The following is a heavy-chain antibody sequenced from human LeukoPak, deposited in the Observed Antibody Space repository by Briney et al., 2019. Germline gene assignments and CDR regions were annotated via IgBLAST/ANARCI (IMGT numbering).Heavy chain of an antibody. V-gene: IGHV4-39*01. CDR2: IYYSGST. CDR3: ARGIGWYYYGSGSSGEFRGSYYFDY. J-gene: IGHJ4*02. D-gene: IGHD3-10*01. CDR1: GGSISSSSYY. Sequence: PSETLSLTCTVSGGSISSSSYYWGWIRQPPGKGLEWIGSIYYSGSTYYNPSLKSRVTISVDTSKNQFSLKLSSVTAADTAVYYCARGIGWYYYGSGSSGEFRGSYYFDYWGQGTLVTVSS.